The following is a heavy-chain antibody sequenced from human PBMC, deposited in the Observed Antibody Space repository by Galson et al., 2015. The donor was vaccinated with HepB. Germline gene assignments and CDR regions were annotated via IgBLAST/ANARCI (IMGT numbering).Heavy chain of an antibody. J-gene: IGHJ6*02. CDR1: GGSISSGGYY. Sequence: TLSLTCIVSGGSISSGGYYWSWIRQHPGKGLEWIGYIYYSGSTYYNPSLKSRVTISVDTSKKQFSLKLSSVTAADTAVYYCARWKAWDETPLGKSGDYYYYTMDVWGQRTTVTVSS. CDR3: ARWKAWDETPLGKSGDYYYYTMDV. CDR2: IYYSGST. D-gene: IGHD1-1*01. V-gene: IGHV4-31*03.